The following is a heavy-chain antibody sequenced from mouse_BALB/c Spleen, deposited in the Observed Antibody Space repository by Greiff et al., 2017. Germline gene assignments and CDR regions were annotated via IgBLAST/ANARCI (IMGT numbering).Heavy chain of an antibody. CDR1: GYTFTDYY. D-gene: IGHD2-4*01. Sequence: QVQLQQSGAELARPGASVKLSCKASGYTFTDYYINWVKQRTGQGLEWIGEIYPGSGNTYYNEKFKGKATLTADKSSSTAYMQLSSLTSEDSAVYFCARSTMITTTFAYWGQGTLVTVSA. CDR2: IYPGSGNT. V-gene: IGHV1-77*01. CDR3: ARSTMITTTFAY. J-gene: IGHJ3*01.